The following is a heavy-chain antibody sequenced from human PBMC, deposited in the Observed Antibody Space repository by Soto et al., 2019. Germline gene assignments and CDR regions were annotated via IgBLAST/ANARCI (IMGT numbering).Heavy chain of an antibody. CDR3: TRLVLDRDDYDSSGYYY. Sequence: EVQLVESGGGLVQPGGSLKLSCAAPGFTFSGSAMHLVRQASGKGLEWVGRIRSKANSYATAYAASVKGRFTISRDDSKNTAYLQMNSLKTEDTAVYYGTRLVLDRDDYDSSGYYYWGQGTLVTVSS. V-gene: IGHV3-73*02. J-gene: IGHJ4*02. D-gene: IGHD3-22*01. CDR2: IRSKANSYAT. CDR1: GFTFSGSA.